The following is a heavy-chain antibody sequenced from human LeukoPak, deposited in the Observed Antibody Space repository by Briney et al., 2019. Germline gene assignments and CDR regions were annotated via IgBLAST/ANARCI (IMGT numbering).Heavy chain of an antibody. CDR3: TTVDYDSSGYVSY. CDR2: IKSKTDGGTT. Sequence: GGSLRLSCAAPGFTFSNAWMSWVRQAPGKGLEWVGRIKSKTDGGTTDYAAPVKGRFTISRDDSKNTLYLQMNSLKTEDTAVYYCTTVDYDSSGYVSYWGQGTLVTVSS. V-gene: IGHV3-15*01. CDR1: GFTFSNAW. J-gene: IGHJ4*02. D-gene: IGHD3-22*01.